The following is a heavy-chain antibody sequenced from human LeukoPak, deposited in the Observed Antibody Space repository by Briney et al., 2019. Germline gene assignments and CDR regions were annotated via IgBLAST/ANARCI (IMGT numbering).Heavy chain of an antibody. V-gene: IGHV3-20*04. Sequence: PGRSLRLSCAASGFTFDDYGMSWVRQAPGKGLEWVSGINWNGGSTGYADSVKGRFTISRDNAKNSLYLQMNSLRAEDTALYYCAREPLTTVTPDYYYYYGMDVWGQGTTVTVSS. J-gene: IGHJ6*02. D-gene: IGHD4-11*01. CDR1: GFTFDDYG. CDR3: AREPLTTVTPDYYYYYGMDV. CDR2: INWNGGST.